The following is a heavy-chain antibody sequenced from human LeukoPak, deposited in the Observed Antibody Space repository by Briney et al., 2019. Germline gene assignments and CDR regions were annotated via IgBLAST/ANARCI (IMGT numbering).Heavy chain of an antibody. CDR3: AKDLYSSGWYNMDV. CDR1: GFSLSSYW. V-gene: IGHV3-23*01. CDR2: ISGSGGST. J-gene: IGHJ6*03. D-gene: IGHD6-19*01. Sequence: PGGSLRLSCAASGFSLSSYWMTWVRQAPGKGLEWVSAISGSGGSTYYADSVKGRFTISRDNSKNTLYLQMNSLRAEDTAVYYCAKDLYSSGWYNMDVWGKGTTVTISS.